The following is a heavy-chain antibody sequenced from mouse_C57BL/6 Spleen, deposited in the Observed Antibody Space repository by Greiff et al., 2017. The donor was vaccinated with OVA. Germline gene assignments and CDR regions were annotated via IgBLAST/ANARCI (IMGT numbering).Heavy chain of an antibody. J-gene: IGHJ2*01. D-gene: IGHD1-2*01. CDR1: GYTFTSYW. CDR3: ARKKDDGNPLDY. V-gene: IGHV1-61*01. Sequence: VQLKQPGAELVRPGASVKLSCKASGYTFTSYWLDWVKQRPGQGLAWIGEIYPSDSDTYYNQKVKGKATLTVDQSSSTAYMQLSRLTYEDAAVYYCARKKDDGNPLDYWGQGTTLTVSS. CDR2: IYPSDSDT.